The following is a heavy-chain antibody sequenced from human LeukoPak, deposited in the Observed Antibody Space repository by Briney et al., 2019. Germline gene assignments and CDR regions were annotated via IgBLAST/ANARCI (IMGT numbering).Heavy chain of an antibody. D-gene: IGHD1-7*01. CDR1: GFTVSSSY. J-gene: IGHJ4*02. V-gene: IGHV3-23*01. CDR2: ISASGYST. CDR3: AKDVYNWNFYFDY. Sequence: GGSLRLSCAASGFTVSSSYMSWVRQAPGKGLEWVSAISASGYSTYYADSVKGRFTISRDNSKETLYLQMNSLRAEDTAIFYCAKDVYNWNFYFDYWGQGTLVTVSS.